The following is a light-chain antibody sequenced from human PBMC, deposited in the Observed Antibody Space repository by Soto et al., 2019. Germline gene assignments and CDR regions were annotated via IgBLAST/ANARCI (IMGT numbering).Light chain of an antibody. CDR1: QSVSSNH. CDR3: QQYGSSPQT. Sequence: SVLTQSPGTLSLSPWERATLSCRASQSVSSNHLAWYQQKRGQPPRLLIYGASSRATGTPGRFSGSGSGTDFTLTITRLEPEDFAVYYCQQYGSSPQTFGQGTKVDIK. J-gene: IGKJ1*01. V-gene: IGKV3-20*01. CDR2: GAS.